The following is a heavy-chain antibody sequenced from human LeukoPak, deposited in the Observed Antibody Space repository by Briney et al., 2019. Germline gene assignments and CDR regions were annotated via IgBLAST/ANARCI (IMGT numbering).Heavy chain of an antibody. CDR3: ARWRVTFGGVRYYYYYGMDV. CDR1: GGSISSGSYY. Sequence: SETLSLTCTVSGGSISSGSYYWSWIRQPAGKGLEWIGRIYTSGSTNYNPSLKSRVTISVDTSKNQFSLKLSSVTAADTAVYYCARWRVTFGGVRYYYYYGMDVWGQGTTVTVSS. D-gene: IGHD3-16*01. J-gene: IGHJ6*02. V-gene: IGHV4-61*02. CDR2: IYTSGST.